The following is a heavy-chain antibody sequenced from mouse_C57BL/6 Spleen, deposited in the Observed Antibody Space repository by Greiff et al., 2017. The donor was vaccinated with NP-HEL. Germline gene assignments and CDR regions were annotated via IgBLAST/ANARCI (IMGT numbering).Heavy chain of an antibody. CDR3: ARERGTGGYYYAMDY. J-gene: IGHJ4*01. Sequence: EVMLVESEGGLVQPGSSMKLSCTASGFTFSDYYMAWVRQVPEKGLEWVANINYDGSSTYYLDSLKSRFIISRDNAKNILYLQMSSLKSEDTATYYCARERGTGGYYYAMDYWGQGTSVTVSS. D-gene: IGHD3-3*01. CDR2: INYDGSST. V-gene: IGHV5-16*01. CDR1: GFTFSDYY.